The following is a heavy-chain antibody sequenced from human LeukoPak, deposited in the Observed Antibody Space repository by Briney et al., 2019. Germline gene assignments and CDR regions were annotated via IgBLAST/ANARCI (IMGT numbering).Heavy chain of an antibody. D-gene: IGHD3-22*01. J-gene: IGHJ4*02. V-gene: IGHV4-38-2*02. CDR2: IYHSGST. Sequence: PSETLSLTCTVSGGSISTYYWSWIRQPPGKGLEWIGSIYHSGSTYYNPSLKSRVTISLDTSKNQFSLKLSSVTAADTAVYYCARDSPPVDSSAYANDYWGQGTLVTVSS. CDR1: GGSISTYY. CDR3: ARDSPPVDSSAYANDY.